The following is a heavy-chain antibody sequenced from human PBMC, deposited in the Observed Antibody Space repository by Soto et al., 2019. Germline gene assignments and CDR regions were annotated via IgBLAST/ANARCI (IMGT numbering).Heavy chain of an antibody. D-gene: IGHD6-13*01. V-gene: IGHV1-46*01. Sequence: GASVKVSCKASGYTFTSYYMHWVRQAPGQGLEWMGIINPSGGSTSYAQKFQGRVTMTRDTSTSTVYMELSSLRSEDTAVYYCARDRGVAAAGTFPPNNWFDPWGQGTLVTVSS. CDR2: INPSGGST. J-gene: IGHJ5*02. CDR3: ARDRGVAAAGTFPPNNWFDP. CDR1: GYTFTSYY.